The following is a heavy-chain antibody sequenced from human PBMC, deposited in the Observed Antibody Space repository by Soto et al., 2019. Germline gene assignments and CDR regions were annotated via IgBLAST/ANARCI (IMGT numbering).Heavy chain of an antibody. Sequence: GASVKVSCKASGYMFTKSAMHWVRQAPGQRLEWRGWISGDSGNTKYSPKLQDRVTITRDTSASTAYMELSSLRSEDTALYYCARDGVAAGNINFDYWGQGTLVTVSS. CDR2: ISGDSGNT. CDR3: ARDGVAAGNINFDY. V-gene: IGHV1-3*01. D-gene: IGHD6-19*01. CDR1: GYMFTKSA. J-gene: IGHJ4*01.